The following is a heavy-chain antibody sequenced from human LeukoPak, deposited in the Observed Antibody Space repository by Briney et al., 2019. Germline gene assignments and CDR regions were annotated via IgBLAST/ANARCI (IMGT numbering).Heavy chain of an antibody. CDR2: IYYSGNT. J-gene: IGHJ4*02. D-gene: IGHD5-18*01. CDR3: ARDRRDTSMVWDY. CDR1: GGSISSYY. V-gene: IGHV4-59*01. Sequence: SETLSLTCTASGGSISSYYWSWIRQPPGKGLEWIGYIYYSGNTNYNPSLKSRVTISVDTSKNQFSLKMRSVTAADTAVYYCARDRRDTSMVWDYWGQGTLVTVSS.